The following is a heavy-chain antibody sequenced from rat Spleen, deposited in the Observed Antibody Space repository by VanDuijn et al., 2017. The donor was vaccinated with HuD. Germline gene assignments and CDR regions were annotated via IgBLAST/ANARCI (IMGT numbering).Heavy chain of an antibody. Sequence: EVQLVESGGGLVQPGRSLKLSCAASGFTFSDYGMAWVRQAPTKGLEWVARNSYGDSSGHSSAYYRDSVKGRFTISTDNARSTLSLQMDSLRSEDTATYYCARRHYGYTDYFDYWGQGVMVTVSS. CDR3: ARRHYGYTDYFDY. V-gene: IGHV5-29*01. CDR2: NSYGDSSGHSSA. J-gene: IGHJ2*01. D-gene: IGHD1-9*01. CDR1: GFTFSDYG.